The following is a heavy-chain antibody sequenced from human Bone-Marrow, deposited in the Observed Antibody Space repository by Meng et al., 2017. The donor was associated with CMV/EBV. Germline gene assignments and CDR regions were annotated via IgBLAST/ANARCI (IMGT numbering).Heavy chain of an antibody. V-gene: IGHV1-18*01. D-gene: IGHD3-22*01. CDR3: ARLRSRITMIVVVIYDAFDI. J-gene: IGHJ3*02. CDR2: ISAYNGNT. CDR1: GYTFTSYG. Sequence: ASAKVSCKASGYTFTSYGISWVRQAPGQGREWMGWISAYNGNTNYAQKLQGRVTMTTDTSTSTAYMELRSLRSDDTAVYYCARLRSRITMIVVVIYDAFDIWGQGTMVTVSS.